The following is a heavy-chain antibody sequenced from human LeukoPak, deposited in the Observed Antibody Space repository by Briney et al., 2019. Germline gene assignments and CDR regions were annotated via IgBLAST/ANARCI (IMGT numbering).Heavy chain of an antibody. CDR2: IYYSGST. CDR3: ARAFFGSRMVRGEDDWYFDL. J-gene: IGHJ2*01. Sequence: SETLSLTCTVSGGSISSYYWSWIRQPPGKGLEWIGYIYYSGSTNYNPSPKSRVTMSVDTSKNQFSLKLSSVTATDTAVYYCARAFFGSRMVRGEDDWYFDLWGRGTLVTVSS. D-gene: IGHD3-10*01. CDR1: GGSISSYY. V-gene: IGHV4-59*12.